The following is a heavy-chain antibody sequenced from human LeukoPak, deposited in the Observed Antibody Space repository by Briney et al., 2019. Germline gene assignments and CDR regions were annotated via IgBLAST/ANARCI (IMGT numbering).Heavy chain of an antibody. Sequence: GGSLRLSCAASGFTFSSYAMSGVRQAPGKGLQWVSGISGSGGSTYYAGSVRGRFTVSRDNSKNTLYLQMNSLRGEDTAVYYCAKDPYDSGGYSATSFDHWGQGTLVTVSS. V-gene: IGHV3-23*01. CDR1: GFTFSSYA. CDR2: ISGSGGST. D-gene: IGHD3-22*01. J-gene: IGHJ4*02. CDR3: AKDPYDSGGYSATSFDH.